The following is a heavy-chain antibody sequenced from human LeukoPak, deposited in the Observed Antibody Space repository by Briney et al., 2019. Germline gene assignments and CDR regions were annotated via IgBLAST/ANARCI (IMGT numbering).Heavy chain of an antibody. D-gene: IGHD5-18*01. CDR2: ISSRGSTI. V-gene: IGHV3-11*01. Sequence: PGGSLRLSCAASGFTFSDYYMSWIRQAPGKGLEWVSYISSRGSTIYYAGSVKGRFTISRDNAKNSLYLQMNSLRAEDTAVYYCARHDTAMATDYGMDVWGQGTTVTVSS. CDR1: GFTFSDYY. J-gene: IGHJ6*02. CDR3: ARHDTAMATDYGMDV.